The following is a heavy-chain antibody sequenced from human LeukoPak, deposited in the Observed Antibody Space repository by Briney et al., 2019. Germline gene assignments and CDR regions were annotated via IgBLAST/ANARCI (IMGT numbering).Heavy chain of an antibody. CDR3: ARGRGTTYYDFWSGYGSGDYYYMDV. CDR1: GGSFSGYY. J-gene: IGHJ6*03. V-gene: IGHV4-34*01. CDR2: INHSGST. Sequence: SETLSLTCAVYGGSFSGYYWSWIRQPPGKGPEWIGEINHSGSTNYNPSLKSRVTISVDTSKNQFSLKLSSVPAADTAVYYCARGRGTTYYDFWSGYGSGDYYYMDVWGKGTTVTVSS. D-gene: IGHD3-3*01.